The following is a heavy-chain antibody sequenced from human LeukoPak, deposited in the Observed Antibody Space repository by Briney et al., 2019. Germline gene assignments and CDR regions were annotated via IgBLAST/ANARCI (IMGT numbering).Heavy chain of an antibody. CDR3: AREYMVRGVIWFDP. CDR1: GGSISSSSYY. J-gene: IGHJ5*02. V-gene: IGHV4-39*02. Sequence: SETLSLTCTVSGGSISSSSYYWGWIRQPPGKGLEWIGSIYYSGSTYYNPSLKSRVTISVDTSKNQLSLKLSSVTAADTAVYYCAREYMVRGVIWFDPWGQGTLVTVSS. CDR2: IYYSGST. D-gene: IGHD3-10*01.